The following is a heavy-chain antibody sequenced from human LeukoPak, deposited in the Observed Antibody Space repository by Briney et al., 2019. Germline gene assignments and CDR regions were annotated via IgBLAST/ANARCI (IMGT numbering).Heavy chain of an antibody. CDR1: GFTFSSYG. Sequence: GGSLRLSCAASGFTFSSYGMHWVRQAPGKGLEWVAVMSNDGSNKYYADSVKGRFTVSRDNSKNTLYLQMNSLRAEDTATYYCVKSGIAAAGQRGYFDYWGQGTLVTVSS. V-gene: IGHV3-30*18. CDR3: VKSGIAAAGQRGYFDY. D-gene: IGHD6-13*01. CDR2: MSNDGSNK. J-gene: IGHJ4*02.